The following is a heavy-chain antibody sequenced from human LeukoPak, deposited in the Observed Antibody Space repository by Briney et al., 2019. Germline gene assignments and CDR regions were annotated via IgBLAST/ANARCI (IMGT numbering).Heavy chain of an antibody. V-gene: IGHV3-30*19. J-gene: IGHJ4*02. CDR1: GFTFRSYG. CDR3: ARGAELDY. CDR2: ISYDGSNK. Sequence: GGSLRLSCAASGFTFRSYGMHWVRQAPGKGLEWVAIISYDGSNKYYADSVKGRFTISRDNSKNTLYLQMNSLRTEDTAVYYCARGAELDYWGQGTLVTVSS.